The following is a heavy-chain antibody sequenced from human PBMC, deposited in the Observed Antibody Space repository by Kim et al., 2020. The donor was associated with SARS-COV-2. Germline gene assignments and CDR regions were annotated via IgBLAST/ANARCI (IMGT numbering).Heavy chain of an antibody. CDR2: ISAYNGNT. CDR3: ARDVGYSSGWTPPTFDY. CDR1: GYTFTSYG. D-gene: IGHD6-19*01. J-gene: IGHJ4*02. Sequence: ASVKVSCKASGYTFTSYGISWVRQAPGQGLEWMGWISAYNGNTNYAQKLQGRVTMTTDTSTSTAYMELRSLRSDDTAVYYCARDVGYSSGWTPPTFDYWGQGTLVTVSS. V-gene: IGHV1-18*01.